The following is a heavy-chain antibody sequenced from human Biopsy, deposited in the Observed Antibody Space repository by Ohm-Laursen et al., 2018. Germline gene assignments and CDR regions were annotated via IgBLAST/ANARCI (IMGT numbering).Heavy chain of an antibody. Sequence: SLRLSCSASGFTFSVYAMHWVRQAPGKGLEWVAIIWYDGSSEYYADSVKGRFTISRDDSRNTVYLQMNSLRAEDTAIYYCARDPIVGSKADGMDVWGQGTTVTVSS. D-gene: IGHD1-26*01. CDR1: GFTFSVYA. J-gene: IGHJ6*02. CDR3: ARDPIVGSKADGMDV. V-gene: IGHV3-33*01. CDR2: IWYDGSSE.